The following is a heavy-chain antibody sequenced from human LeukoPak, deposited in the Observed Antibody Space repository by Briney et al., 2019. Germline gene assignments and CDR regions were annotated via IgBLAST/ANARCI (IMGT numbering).Heavy chain of an antibody. CDR2: ITSSSTYI. CDR1: GFIFSSYS. CDR3: ARDGYSSPSLDY. V-gene: IGHV3-21*01. Sequence: SGGSLRLSCVVSGFIFSSYSINWVRQAPGKGLEWVSSITSSSTYIYYADSVKGRFTISRDNAKNSLYLQMDSLRAEDTAVYYCARDGYSSPSLDYWGPGTLVTVSS. D-gene: IGHD6-19*01. J-gene: IGHJ4*02.